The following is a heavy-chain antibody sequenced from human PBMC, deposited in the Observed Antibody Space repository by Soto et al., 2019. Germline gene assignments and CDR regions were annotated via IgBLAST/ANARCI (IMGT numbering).Heavy chain of an antibody. Sequence: SETLSLTCTVSGASISSSYWSWIRQSPERXLEWIAYVYHTGATNYNPSLKSRVTISLDTSKGQFSLNLTSLTTADTAVYFCARGGNRYSNVASGVGRFDYWGQGSLVTVCS. D-gene: IGHD5-12*01. CDR3: ARGGNRYSNVASGVGRFDY. CDR1: GASISSSY. J-gene: IGHJ4*02. CDR2: VYHTGAT. V-gene: IGHV4-59*01.